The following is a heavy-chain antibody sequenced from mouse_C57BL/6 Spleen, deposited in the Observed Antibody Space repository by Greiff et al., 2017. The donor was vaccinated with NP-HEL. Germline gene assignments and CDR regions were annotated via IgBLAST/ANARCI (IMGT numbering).Heavy chain of an antibody. CDR3: ARHTNSSGFYAMDY. CDR2: ISSGGSYT. J-gene: IGHJ4*01. D-gene: IGHD3-2*02. CDR1: GFTFSSYG. V-gene: IGHV5-6*01. Sequence: EVMLVESGGDLVKPGGSLKLSCAASGFTFSSYGMSWVRQTPDKRLEWVATISSGGSYTYYPDSVKGRFTISRDNAKNTLYLQMSSLKSEDTAMYYCARHTNSSGFYAMDYWGQGTSVTVSS.